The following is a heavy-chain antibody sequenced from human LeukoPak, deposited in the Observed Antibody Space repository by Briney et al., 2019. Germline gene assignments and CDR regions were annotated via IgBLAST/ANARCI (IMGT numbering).Heavy chain of an antibody. D-gene: IGHD3-10*01. CDR2: ISGSTGNT. CDR3: ARAGRGTYYYFDV. Sequence: ASVKVSCKASGYLSTRYGFIWVRQAPGHGLQWMGWISGSTGNTNYAQIVQGRVSMNTDTSTNTAYMELRSLTVDDTAVYYCARAGRGTYYYFDVWGQGTLVTVSS. V-gene: IGHV1-18*01. CDR1: GYLSTRYG. J-gene: IGHJ4*02.